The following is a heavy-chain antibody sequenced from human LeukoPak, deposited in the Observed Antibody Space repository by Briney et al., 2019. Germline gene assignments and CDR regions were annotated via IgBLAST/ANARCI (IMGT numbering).Heavy chain of an antibody. CDR3: ARMRLAAPYYYYGMDV. CDR1: GGSISSGGYY. J-gene: IGHJ6*02. D-gene: IGHD3-9*01. CDR2: IYHSGST. V-gene: IGHV4-30-2*01. Sequence: SQTLSLTCTVSGGSISSGGYYWSWLRQPPGQGLEWIGYIYHSGSTYYNPSLKSRVTISVDRSKNQFSLKLSSVTAADTAVYYCARMRLAAPYYYYGMDVWGQGTTVTVSS.